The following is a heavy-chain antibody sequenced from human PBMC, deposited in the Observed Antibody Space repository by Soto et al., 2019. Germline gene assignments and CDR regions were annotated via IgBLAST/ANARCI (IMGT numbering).Heavy chain of an antibody. J-gene: IGHJ4*02. CDR1: GGSISSGGYY. D-gene: IGHD4-17*01. CDR3: ARRMTTETTFDY. Sequence: SETLSVTCSVAGGSISSGGYYWSWIRQHPGKGLEWIGYIYYSGSTYYNPSLKSRVTISVDTSKNQFSLKLSSVTAADTAVYYCARRMTTETTFDYWGQGTLVTVSS. V-gene: IGHV4-31*03. CDR2: IYYSGST.